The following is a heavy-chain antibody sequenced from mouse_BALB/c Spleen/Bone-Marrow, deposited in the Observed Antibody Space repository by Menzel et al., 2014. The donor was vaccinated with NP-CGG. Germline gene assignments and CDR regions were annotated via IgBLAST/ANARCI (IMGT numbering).Heavy chain of an antibody. J-gene: IGHJ2*01. CDR3: ARYKGYYDHDGDYFDY. D-gene: IGHD2-4*01. CDR1: GDSIXSGY. Sequence: EVKVVESGPSLVKPSQTLSLTCSVTGDSIXSGYWNWVRKFPGNKLEYMGYISYSGSTYYNPSLKSRISITRDTSKNQYYLQMNSVTTEDTATYYCARYKGYYDHDGDYFDYWGQGTTLTVSS. V-gene: IGHV3-8*02. CDR2: ISYSGST.